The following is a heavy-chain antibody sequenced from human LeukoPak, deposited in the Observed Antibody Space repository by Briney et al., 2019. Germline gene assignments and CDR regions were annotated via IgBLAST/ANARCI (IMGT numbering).Heavy chain of an antibody. D-gene: IGHD3-10*01. Sequence: SETLSLTCTVSGGSISSYYWSWIRQPPGKGLEWIGRIYTSGSTNYNPSLKSRVTMSVDTSKNQFSLKLSSVTAADTAVYYCARSGSEYYYGSGSYHYMDVWGKGTTVTISS. CDR1: GGSISSYY. J-gene: IGHJ6*03. V-gene: IGHV4-4*07. CDR2: IYTSGST. CDR3: ARSGSEYYYGSGSYHYMDV.